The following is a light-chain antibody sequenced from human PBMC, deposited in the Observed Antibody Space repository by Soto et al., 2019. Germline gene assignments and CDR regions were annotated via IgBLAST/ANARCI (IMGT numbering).Light chain of an antibody. CDR1: TSNIWAGYD. CDR3: QSYDSSLSGWG. V-gene: IGLV1-40*01. J-gene: IGLJ3*02. Sequence: QSVLTQPPSVSWAPGQRVTISCTGSTSNIWAGYDVHWYQQLPGTAPKILIYVNINRPSGVPDRFSGSKSGTSATLAITGIQAEDEADYYCQSYDSSLSGWGFGGGTKLTVL. CDR2: VNI.